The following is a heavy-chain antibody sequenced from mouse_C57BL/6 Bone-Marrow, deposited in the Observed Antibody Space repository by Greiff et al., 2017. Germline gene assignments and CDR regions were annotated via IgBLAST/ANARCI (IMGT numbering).Heavy chain of an antibody. CDR1: GYTFTDYY. J-gene: IGHJ4*01. V-gene: IGHV1-26*01. CDR2: INPNNGGT. Sequence: VQLKQSGPELVKPGASVKISCKASGYTFTDYYMNWVKQSHGKSLEWIGDINPNNGGTSYNQKFKGKATLTVDKSSSTAYMELRSLTSEDSAVYYCARSDYYAMDYWGQGTSVTVSS. CDR3: ARSDYYAMDY.